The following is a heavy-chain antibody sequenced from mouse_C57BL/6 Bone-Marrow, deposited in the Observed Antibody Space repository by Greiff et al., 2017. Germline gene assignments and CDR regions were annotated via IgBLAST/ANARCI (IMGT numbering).Heavy chain of an antibody. CDR3: AKKATSYYEYEFAY. J-gene: IGHJ3*01. D-gene: IGHD2-4*01. CDR2: IWSGGST. V-gene: IGHV2-4*01. CDR1: GFSFTSYG. Sequence: QVQLQQSGPGLVQPSQSLSITCPVSGFSFTSYGVHWVRQPPGKGLEWLGVIWSGGSTVYNAAFIARLIISKDNSKSQVFFKMNSLQAEDTAIYYGAKKATSYYEYEFAYWGQGTLVTVSA.